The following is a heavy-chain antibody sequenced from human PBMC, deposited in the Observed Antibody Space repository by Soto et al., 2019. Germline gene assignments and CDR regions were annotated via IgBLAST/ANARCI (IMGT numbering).Heavy chain of an antibody. CDR3: ARSIHGSGSYTHFYYGLDV. Sequence: QVQLVESGGGVVQPGRSLRLSCAASGFTFISYAMHWVRQAPGKGLEWVAVISFDGSTEYYADSVKGRFTISRDNSKNTVYLQMNSLRSEDTAVYYCARSIHGSGSYTHFYYGLDVWGQGTTVTVSS. V-gene: IGHV3-30-3*01. D-gene: IGHD3-10*01. J-gene: IGHJ6*02. CDR1: GFTFISYA. CDR2: ISFDGSTE.